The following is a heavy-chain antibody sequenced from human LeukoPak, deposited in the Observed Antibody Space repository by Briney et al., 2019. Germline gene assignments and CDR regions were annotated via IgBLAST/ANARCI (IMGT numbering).Heavy chain of an antibody. CDR1: GFTFSDYA. CDR2: MSYDGSNK. CDR3: ASVTGELYYYGMDV. Sequence: GGSLRLSCAASGFTFSDYAMHWVRQAPGKGLEWVAVMSYDGSNKYYADSVKGRFTISRDNSKNTLYVQMSSLRVEDTAVYYCASVTGELYYYGMDVWGQGTTVTVSS. D-gene: IGHD7-27*01. J-gene: IGHJ6*02. V-gene: IGHV3-30-3*01.